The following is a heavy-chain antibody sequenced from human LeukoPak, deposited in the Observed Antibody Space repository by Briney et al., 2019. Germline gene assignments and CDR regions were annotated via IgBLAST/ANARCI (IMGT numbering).Heavy chain of an antibody. CDR2: IIPIFGTA. D-gene: IGHD3-3*01. CDR1: GYTFTSYG. V-gene: IGHV1-69*13. Sequence: SVKVSCKASGYTFTSYGISWVRQAPGQGLEWMGGIIPIFGTANYAQKFQGRVTITADESTSTAYMELSSLRSEDTAVYYCARVSTGFSVDYWGQGTLVAVSS. J-gene: IGHJ4*02. CDR3: ARVSTGFSVDY.